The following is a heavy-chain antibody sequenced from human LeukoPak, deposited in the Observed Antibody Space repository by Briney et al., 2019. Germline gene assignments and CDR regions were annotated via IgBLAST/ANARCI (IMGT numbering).Heavy chain of an antibody. CDR1: GFTFSSYA. D-gene: IGHD4-17*01. J-gene: IGHJ4*02. V-gene: IGHV3-23*01. CDR2: ISGSGSNT. Sequence: PGGSLRLSCAASGFTFSSYAMTRVRQAPGKGLEWVSAISGSGSNTYYADSVKGRFTISRDNSKNTLYLQMNSLRADDTAVYYCARGNGDYAIHPDYWGQGTLVTVSS. CDR3: ARGNGDYAIHPDY.